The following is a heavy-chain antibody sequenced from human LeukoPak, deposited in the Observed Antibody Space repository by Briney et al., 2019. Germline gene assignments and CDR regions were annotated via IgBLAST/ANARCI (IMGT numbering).Heavy chain of an antibody. CDR2: ISAYNGNT. CDR3: ARDRWFGEIPLDY. Sequence: ASVKVSCKASGYTFTSYDINWVRQATGQGLEWMGWISAYNGNTKYAQKLQGRVTMTTDTSTSTAYMELRSLRSDDTAVYYCARDRWFGEIPLDYWGQGTLVTVSS. J-gene: IGHJ4*02. CDR1: GYTFTSYD. D-gene: IGHD3-10*01. V-gene: IGHV1-18*01.